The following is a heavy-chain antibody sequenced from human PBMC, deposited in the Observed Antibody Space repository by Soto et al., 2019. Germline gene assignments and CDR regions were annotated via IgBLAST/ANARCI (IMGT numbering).Heavy chain of an antibody. V-gene: IGHV3-33*01. CDR1: GFTFSSYS. J-gene: IGHJ4*02. CDR3: ARESDDSSGYYYSFDY. D-gene: IGHD3-22*01. CDR2: IWYDGSNK. Sequence: QVQLVESGGGVVQPGRSLRLSCAASGFTFSSYSMHWVRQAPGKGLEWVAVIWYDGSNKDYADSVKGRFTISRDNSKNTLHLQMNSLRAEDTAVYYCARESDDSSGYYYSFDYWGQGTLVTVSS.